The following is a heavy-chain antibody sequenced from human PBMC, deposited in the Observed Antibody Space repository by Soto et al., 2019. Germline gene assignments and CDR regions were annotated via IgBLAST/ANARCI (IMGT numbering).Heavy chain of an antibody. D-gene: IGHD6-19*01. CDR3: ARDGESSGWVPYYYYGMDV. CDR2: IWYDGSNK. Sequence: GGSLRLSCAASGFTFSSYSMHWVRQAPGKGLEWVAVIWYDGSNKYYADSVKGRFTISRDNSKNTLYLQMNSLRAEDTAVYYCARDGESSGWVPYYYYGMDVWGQGTTVTVSS. J-gene: IGHJ6*02. V-gene: IGHV3-33*08. CDR1: GFTFSSYS.